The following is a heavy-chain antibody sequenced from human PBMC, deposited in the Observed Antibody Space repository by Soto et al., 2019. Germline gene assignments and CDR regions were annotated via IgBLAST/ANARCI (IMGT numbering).Heavy chain of an antibody. J-gene: IGHJ4*02. V-gene: IGHV4-59*01. D-gene: IGHD2-21*02. Sequence: PETLCHTCIVSGGSISRYYWSWIRQPPGKGLEWIGYIYYSGSTNYNPSLKSRVTISVDPSKNQFSLKLSSVTAADTAVYYCARSYCGGDCYSDYFAYWGQGTLVSGS. CDR3: ARSYCGGDCYSDYFAY. CDR2: IYYSGST. CDR1: GGSISRYY.